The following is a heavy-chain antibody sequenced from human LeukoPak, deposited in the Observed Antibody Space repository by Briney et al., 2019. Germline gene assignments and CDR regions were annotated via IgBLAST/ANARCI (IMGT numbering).Heavy chain of an antibody. Sequence: ASVKVSCKASGYTFTGYYMHWVRQAPGQGLEWMGWINPNSGGTNYAQKFQGWVTMTRDTSISTAYMELSRLRSDDTAVYYCARDRGTGYSYGPTDYWGQGTLVTVSS. D-gene: IGHD5-18*01. CDR3: ARDRGTGYSYGPTDY. V-gene: IGHV1-2*04. J-gene: IGHJ4*02. CDR1: GYTFTGYY. CDR2: INPNSGGT.